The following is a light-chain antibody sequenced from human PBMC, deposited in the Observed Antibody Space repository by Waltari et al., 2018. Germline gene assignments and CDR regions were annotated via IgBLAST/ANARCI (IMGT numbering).Light chain of an antibody. Sequence: SYELTQPPSVSVSPGQTASITCSGDKLVDKYACWYQQRPGQSPVLVIYEDTKRPSGIHGRFSGSNSGNTATLTISGTQAIDEADYYCQAWDSRTEVFGGGTKLTVL. J-gene: IGLJ2*01. CDR2: EDT. CDR1: KLVDKY. V-gene: IGLV3-1*01. CDR3: QAWDSRTEV.